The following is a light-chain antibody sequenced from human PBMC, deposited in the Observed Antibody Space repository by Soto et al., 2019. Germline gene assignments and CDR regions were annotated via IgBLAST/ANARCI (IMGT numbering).Light chain of an antibody. J-gene: IGLJ1*01. CDR2: DVY. Sequence: QSVLTQPASLSGSPGQSITISCARTSSDVGRYTYVSWYQQHPGKAPKLIIYDVYNRPSGVSTRFSGSKSGNTASLTISGLQAEDEADYYCTSYTSPSTPYVFGGGTKVPVL. CDR1: SSDVGRYTY. V-gene: IGLV2-14*01. CDR3: TSYTSPSTPYV.